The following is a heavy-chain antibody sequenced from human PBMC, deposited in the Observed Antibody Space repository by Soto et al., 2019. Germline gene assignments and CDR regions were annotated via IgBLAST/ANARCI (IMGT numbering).Heavy chain of an antibody. CDR1: GGSFSCYY. CDR3: ARGPNPLVEVTALRPFDY. Sequence: PSETLSLTCAVYGGSFSCYYWTWIRQSPGKGLEWIGEINHSGSTYYNPSLKSRVTISVDTPKNQFSLKVTSVTAADSAVYYCARGPNPLVEVTALRPFDYWGQGTLVTVSS. J-gene: IGHJ4*02. CDR2: INHSGST. D-gene: IGHD2-21*02. V-gene: IGHV4-34*01.